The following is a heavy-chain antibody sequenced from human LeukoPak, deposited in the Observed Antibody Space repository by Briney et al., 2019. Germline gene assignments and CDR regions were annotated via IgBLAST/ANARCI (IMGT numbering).Heavy chain of an antibody. CDR2: ISYDGSNK. Sequence: GRSLRLSCAASGFTFSSHAMHWVRQAPGKGLEWVAVISYDGSNKYYADSVKGRFTISRDNSKNTLYLQMNSLRAEDTAVYYCARGHKSSGYYESGDYWGQGTLVTVSS. D-gene: IGHD3-22*01. CDR3: ARGHKSSGYYESGDY. V-gene: IGHV3-30-3*01. CDR1: GFTFSSHA. J-gene: IGHJ4*02.